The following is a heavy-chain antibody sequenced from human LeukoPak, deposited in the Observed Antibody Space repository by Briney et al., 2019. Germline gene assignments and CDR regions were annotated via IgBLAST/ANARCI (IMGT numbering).Heavy chain of an antibody. CDR1: GYTFTSYA. V-gene: IGHV1-3*02. CDR3: ARGIAAAGGLYFDY. CDR2: SNAGNGNT. J-gene: IGHJ4*02. D-gene: IGHD6-13*01. Sequence: ASVKVSCKASGYTFTSYAMHWVRQAPGQRLEWRGWSNAGNGNTKYSQEFQGRVTITRDTSASTAYMELSSLRSEGMAVYYCARGIAAAGGLYFDYWGQGTLVTVSS.